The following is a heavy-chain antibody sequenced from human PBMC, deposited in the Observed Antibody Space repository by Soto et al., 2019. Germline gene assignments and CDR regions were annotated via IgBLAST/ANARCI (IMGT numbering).Heavy chain of an antibody. CDR1: GFTFSTYA. CDR2: ISGTGGST. V-gene: IGHV3-23*01. CDR3: AKNWDTTSSSSSH. D-gene: IGHD6-6*01. Sequence: EVQLLESGGGLVQPGGSLRLSCAASGFTFSTYAMSWVRQAPGKGLEWVSAISGTGGSTYYADSVKGRFTISRDNSKNTFDLQMKSLRAEDTAVYYCAKNWDTTSSSSSHWGQGTLVTVSS. J-gene: IGHJ4*02.